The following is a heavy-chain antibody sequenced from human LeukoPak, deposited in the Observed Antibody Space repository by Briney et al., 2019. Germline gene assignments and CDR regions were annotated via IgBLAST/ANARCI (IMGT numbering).Heavy chain of an antibody. D-gene: IGHD3-3*01. J-gene: IGHJ5*02. CDR3: ARRRKEVVIIRRGARFGLWFDP. V-gene: IGHV4-61*02. CDR1: GGSISSGSYY. CDR2: IYTSGST. Sequence: SETLSLTCTVSGGSISSGSYYWSWIRQPAGKGLEWIGRIYTSGSTNYNPSLKSRVTISVDTSKNQFSLKLSSVTAADTAVYYCARRRKEVVIIRRGARFGLWFDPWGQGTLVTVSS.